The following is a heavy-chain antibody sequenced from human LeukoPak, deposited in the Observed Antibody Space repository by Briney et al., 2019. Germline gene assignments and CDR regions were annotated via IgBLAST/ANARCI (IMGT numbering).Heavy chain of an antibody. CDR2: ISRSSNII. CDR1: GFTFSSYR. Sequence: GGSLRLSCAASGFTFSSYRMNWVRQAPGKGLEWVSYISRSSNIIYYADSVKGRFTISRDNAKKSLYLQMNSLGAEDTAVYYCARDGYCSSTTCYDWFDSWGQGTLVTVSS. CDR3: ARDGYCSSTTCYDWFDS. D-gene: IGHD2-2*03. J-gene: IGHJ5*01. V-gene: IGHV3-48*01.